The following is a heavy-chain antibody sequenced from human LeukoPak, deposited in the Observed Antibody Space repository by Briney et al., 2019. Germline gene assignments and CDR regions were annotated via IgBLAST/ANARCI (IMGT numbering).Heavy chain of an antibody. D-gene: IGHD6-6*01. CDR3: AKGAYSSSSIDFDY. CDR2: ISWNSGSI. V-gene: IGHV3-9*01. CDR1: GFAFDDYA. J-gene: IGHJ4*02. Sequence: PGGSLRLSCAASGFAFDDYAMHWVRQAPGKGLEWVSGISWNSGSIGYADSVKGRFTISRDNAKNSLYLQMNSLRAEDTALYYCAKGAYSSSSIDFDYWGQGTLVTVSS.